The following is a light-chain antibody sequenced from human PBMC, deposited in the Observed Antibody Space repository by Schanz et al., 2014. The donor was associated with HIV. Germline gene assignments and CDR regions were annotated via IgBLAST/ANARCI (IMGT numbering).Light chain of an antibody. Sequence: EIVLTQSPGTLSLSPGERATLSCRASQSVSSSYLAWYQQITGQAPRLLIYGASSRATGLTDTFSGSGSGTDFTLTISRLEPEDFAMYYCQQYGSSPFTFGQGTKLEIK. CDR2: GAS. J-gene: IGKJ2*01. V-gene: IGKV3-20*01. CDR1: QSVSSSY. CDR3: QQYGSSPFT.